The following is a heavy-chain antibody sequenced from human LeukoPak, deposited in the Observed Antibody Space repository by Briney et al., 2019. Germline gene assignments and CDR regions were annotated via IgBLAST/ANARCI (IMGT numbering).Heavy chain of an antibody. V-gene: IGHV4-30-2*01. D-gene: IGHD4-17*01. CDR2: IYHSGST. CDR3: ARTFQAPSYGDSDSRTKYPYSMDV. Sequence: SETLSLTCTVSGGSISSGGDYWTWIRQPPGKGLEWIGHIYHSGSTYYNPSLKSRVTMSVDESKDHFSLKLTSVTAADTAVYYCARTFQAPSYGDSDSRTKYPYSMDVWGQGTMVAVSS. CDR1: GGSISSGGDY. J-gene: IGHJ6*02.